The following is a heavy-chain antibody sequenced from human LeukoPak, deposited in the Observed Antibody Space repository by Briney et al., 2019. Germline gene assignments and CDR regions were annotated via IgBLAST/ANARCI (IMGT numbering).Heavy chain of an antibody. D-gene: IGHD4-17*01. J-gene: IGHJ4*02. CDR3: ATLDGPGRTPYGDYADY. CDR2: IYYSGST. V-gene: IGHV4-31*03. CDR1: GGSISSGGYY. Sequence: SQTLSLTCTVSGGSISSGGYYWSWIRQHPGKGLEWIGYIYYSGSTYYNPSLKGRVTISVDTSKNQFSLKLSSVTAADTAVYYCATLDGPGRTPYGDYADYWGQGTLVTVSS.